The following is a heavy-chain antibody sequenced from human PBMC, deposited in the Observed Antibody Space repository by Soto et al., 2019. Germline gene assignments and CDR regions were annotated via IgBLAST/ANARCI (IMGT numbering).Heavy chain of an antibody. CDR1: GFSFSTYG. CDR2: IWNDGSNK. CDR3: AKDWPNWGRDFEC. D-gene: IGHD7-27*01. Sequence: QVQLVESGGGVVQPGRSLRLSCAASGFSFSTYGMHWVRQAPGKGLEWVAVIWNDGSNKYYADSVKGRFTISRDNSKNTLYLQMNSLRAEDTAVYYCAKDWPNWGRDFECWGQGTLVTVSS. V-gene: IGHV3-33*06. J-gene: IGHJ4*02.